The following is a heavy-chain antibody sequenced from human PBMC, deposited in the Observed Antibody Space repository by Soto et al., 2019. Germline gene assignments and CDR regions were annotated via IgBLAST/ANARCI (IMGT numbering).Heavy chain of an antibody. CDR1: GFTVSSNY. V-gene: IGHV3-66*04. CDR3: ARHGYSYGGGYFDY. Sequence: SLRLSCAASGFTVSSNYMSWVRQAPGKGLEWVSVIYSGGSAYYADSVKGRFTISRDNSKNTLYLQMNSLRAEDTAVYYCARHGYSYGGGYFDYWGQETLVTVSS. D-gene: IGHD5-18*01. J-gene: IGHJ4*02. CDR2: IYSGGSA.